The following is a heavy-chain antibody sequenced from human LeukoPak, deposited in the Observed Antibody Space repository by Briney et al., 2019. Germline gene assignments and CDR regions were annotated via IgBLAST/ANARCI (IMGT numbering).Heavy chain of an antibody. D-gene: IGHD4-17*01. CDR2: ISGSGGST. J-gene: IGHJ4*02. Sequence: GGSLRLSCAASGFTFSSYAMTWVRQAPGKGLEWVSAISGSGGSTYYADSVKGRFTISRDNSKNTLYLQMNSLGVEDTAVYYCAGDYGGYEGYFDYWGQGTLVTVSS. CDR3: AGDYGGYEGYFDY. CDR1: GFTFSSYA. V-gene: IGHV3-23*01.